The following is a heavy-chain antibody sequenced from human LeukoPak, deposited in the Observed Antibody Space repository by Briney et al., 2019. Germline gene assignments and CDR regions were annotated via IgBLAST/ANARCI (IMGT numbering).Heavy chain of an antibody. CDR1: GFYFRLYN. CDR2: IPAGGTDR. V-gene: IGHV3-21*01. J-gene: IGHJ4*02. CDR3: ARDIEVVVVPAAIPIPFDY. D-gene: IGHD2-2*02. Sequence: GGSLRLSCVGSGFYFRLYNMNWVRQAPGKGLEWVSGIPAGGTDRYYADSVKGRFTISRDNTENTLYLQMNSLRAEDTAVYYCARDIEVVVVPAAIPIPFDYWGQGTLVTVSS.